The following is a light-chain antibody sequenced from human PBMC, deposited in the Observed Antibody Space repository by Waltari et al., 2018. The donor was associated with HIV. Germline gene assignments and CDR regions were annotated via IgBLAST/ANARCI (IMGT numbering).Light chain of an antibody. CDR1: QSVFSSSNKNNY. J-gene: IGKJ5*01. CDR2: WAS. Sequence: DIVMTQSPDSLAVSLGERATINCKSSQSVFSSSNKNNYLAWYQQKPGQPPKLLIYWASTRDSGVPDRFSGSGSGTDFTLTISSLQAEDVAVYYGQQDYSTITFGQGTRLEIK. V-gene: IGKV4-1*01. CDR3: QQDYSTIT.